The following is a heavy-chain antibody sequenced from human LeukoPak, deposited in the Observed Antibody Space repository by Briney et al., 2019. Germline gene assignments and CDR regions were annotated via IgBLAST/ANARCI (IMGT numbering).Heavy chain of an antibody. D-gene: IGHD6-13*01. Sequence: ASMKVSCKASGYTFINYYIHWVRQAPGLGLEWMGIINPYGGSTTYAQKFQGRITMTRDTSTSTVYMELSSLRSEDTAVYYCARDLDSSRNWFDPWGQGTLVSVSS. J-gene: IGHJ5*02. CDR1: GYTFINYY. V-gene: IGHV1-46*01. CDR2: INPYGGST. CDR3: ARDLDSSRNWFDP.